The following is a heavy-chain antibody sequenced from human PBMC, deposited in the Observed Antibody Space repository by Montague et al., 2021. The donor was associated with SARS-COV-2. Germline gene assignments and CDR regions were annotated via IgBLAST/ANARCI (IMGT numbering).Heavy chain of an antibody. CDR1: GDSITSDVSY. J-gene: IGHJ4*02. CDR3: ARDDFRWDFDC. D-gene: IGHD2/OR15-2a*01. Sequence: TLSLTCTVSGDSITSDVSYWSWIRPPAGKGLEWIGRIYTTGSTNYNPSLKSRLTISLDTSKNQFSLKLSSVTAADTAVYYCARDDFRWDFDCWGQGTLVTVSS. V-gene: IGHV4-61*02. CDR2: IYTTGST.